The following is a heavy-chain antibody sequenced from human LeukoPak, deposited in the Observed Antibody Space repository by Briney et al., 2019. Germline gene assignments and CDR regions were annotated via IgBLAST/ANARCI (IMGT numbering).Heavy chain of an antibody. CDR1: GFTFSSYA. D-gene: IGHD3-10*01. Sequence: PGGSLRLSCAASGFTFSSYAMSWVRQAPVEGLEWVSTISGGGSFTYYADSVKGRFAISRDNSMKTLYLQMNSLRAEDTAVYYCAKLLDSGSYYKYDYWGQGILVTVSS. CDR2: ISGGGSFT. V-gene: IGHV3-23*01. CDR3: AKLLDSGSYYKYDY. J-gene: IGHJ4*02.